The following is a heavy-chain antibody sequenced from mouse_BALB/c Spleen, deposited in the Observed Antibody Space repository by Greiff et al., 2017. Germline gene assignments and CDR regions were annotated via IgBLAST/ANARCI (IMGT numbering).Heavy chain of an antibody. Sequence: VKLQESGAELVRPGSSVKISCKASGYAFSSYWMNWVKQRPGQGLEWIGQIYPGDGDTNYNGKFKGKATLTADKSSSTAYMQLSSLTSEDSAVYFCARIRPFAYWGQGTLVTVSA. V-gene: IGHV1-80*01. J-gene: IGHJ3*01. CDR3: ARIRPFAY. CDR1: GYAFSSYW. D-gene: IGHD1-2*01. CDR2: IYPGDGDT.